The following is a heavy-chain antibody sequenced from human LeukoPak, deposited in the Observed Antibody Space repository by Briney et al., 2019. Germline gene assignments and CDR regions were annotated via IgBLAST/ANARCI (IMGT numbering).Heavy chain of an antibody. CDR1: GGSISSYY. J-gene: IGHJ6*02. CDR3: ARGPGSDDYYDRSVYRRRHSYGMDV. D-gene: IGHD3-22*01. V-gene: IGHV4-59*01. Sequence: SETPSLTCTVSGGSISSYYWSWIRQPPGKGLEWIGYIYYSGSTNYNPSLKSRVTISVDTSKNQFSLKLSSVTAADTAVYYCARGPGSDDYYDRSVYRRRHSYGMDVWGQGTTVTVSS. CDR2: IYYSGST.